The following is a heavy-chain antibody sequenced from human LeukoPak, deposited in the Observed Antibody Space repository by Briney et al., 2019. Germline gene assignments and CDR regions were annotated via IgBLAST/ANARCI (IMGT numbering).Heavy chain of an antibody. D-gene: IGHD2-15*01. CDR1: GGSISSYY. J-gene: IGHJ4*02. V-gene: IGHV4-59*01. Sequence: SETPSLTCTVSGGSISSYYWSWIRQPPGKGLEWIGYIYYSGSTNYNPSLKSRVTISVDTSKNQFSLKLSSVTAADTAVYYCARGGGLHPFDYWGQGTLVTVSS. CDR3: ARGGGLHPFDY. CDR2: IYYSGST.